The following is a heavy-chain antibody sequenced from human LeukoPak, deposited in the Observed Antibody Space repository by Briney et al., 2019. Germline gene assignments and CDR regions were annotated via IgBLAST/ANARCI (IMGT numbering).Heavy chain of an antibody. CDR3: ARARWSSTGWFLGY. CDR2: VNPQGSGT. CDR1: GFTFSSYW. V-gene: IGHV3-74*01. J-gene: IGHJ4*02. D-gene: IGHD6-19*01. Sequence: GESLRLSCAASGFTFSSYWMHWVRQAPGKRLVWVSRVNPQGSGTSYTDSVKGRFTISRDNAKDALHLQMDNLRAEDTAVYYCARARWSSTGWFLGYWGQGTLVTVSS.